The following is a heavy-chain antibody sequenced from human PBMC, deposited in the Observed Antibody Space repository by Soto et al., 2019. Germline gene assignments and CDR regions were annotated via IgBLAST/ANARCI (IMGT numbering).Heavy chain of an antibody. Sequence: SETLSLTCTVSGGSISSYYWSWIRQPPGKGLEWIGYIYYSGSTNYNPSLKSRVTISVDTSKNQFSLKLSSVTAADTAVYYCARRTSGWYSWDWCDPWGQGTLVTVSS. CDR1: GGSISSYY. CDR3: ARRTSGWYSWDWCDP. D-gene: IGHD6-19*01. J-gene: IGHJ5*02. V-gene: IGHV4-59*01. CDR2: IYYSGST.